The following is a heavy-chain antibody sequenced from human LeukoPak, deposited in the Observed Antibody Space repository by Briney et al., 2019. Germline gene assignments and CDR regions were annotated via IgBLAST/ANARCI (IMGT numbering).Heavy chain of an antibody. CDR3: ARDLGVTTGAFDI. J-gene: IGHJ3*02. V-gene: IGHV3-7*01. CDR2: IKQDGSEK. Sequence: GGSLRLSCAASGFTFSSYAMSWVRQAPGKGLEWVANIKQDGSEKYYVDSVKGRFTISRDNAKNSLYLQMNSLRAEDTAVYYCARDLGVTTGAFDIWGQGTMVTVSS. D-gene: IGHD3-10*01. CDR1: GFTFSSYA.